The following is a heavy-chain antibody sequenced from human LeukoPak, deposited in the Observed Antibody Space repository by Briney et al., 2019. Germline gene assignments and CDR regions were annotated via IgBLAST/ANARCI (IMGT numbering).Heavy chain of an antibody. CDR2: ISSSSSFI. CDR1: GFTFNNAW. V-gene: IGHV3-21*01. Sequence: GGSLRLSCAASGFTFNNAWMSWVRQAPGKGLEWVSSISSSSSFIYYADSLKGRFTISRDNAKNSLYLQMNSLRAEDTAVYYCARTYFGSGNTLVHWGQGTLVTVSS. CDR3: ARTYFGSGNTLVH. D-gene: IGHD3-10*01. J-gene: IGHJ4*02.